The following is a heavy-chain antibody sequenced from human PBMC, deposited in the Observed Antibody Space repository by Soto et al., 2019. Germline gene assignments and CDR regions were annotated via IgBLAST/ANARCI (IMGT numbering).Heavy chain of an antibody. CDR2: IYYSGST. CDR3: ARVWGGAFEI. Sequence: WSWIRQPPGKGLEWIGYIYYSGSTNYNPSLKSRVTISVDTSKNQFSLKLSSVTAADTAVYYCARVWGGAFEIWCQGTMVT. V-gene: IGHV4-59*01. J-gene: IGHJ3*02. D-gene: IGHD3-10*01.